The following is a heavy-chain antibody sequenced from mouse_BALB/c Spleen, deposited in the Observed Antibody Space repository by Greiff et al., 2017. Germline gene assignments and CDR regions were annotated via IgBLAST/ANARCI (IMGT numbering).Heavy chain of an antibody. CDR2: INPYYGST. D-gene: IGHD4-1*01. CDR3: ATGTFAY. Sequence: VQLKQTGPELVKPGASVKISCKASGYSFTDYIMLWVKQSHGKSLEWIGNINPYYGSTSYNLKFKGKATLTVDKSSSTAYMQLNSLTSEDSAVYYCATGTFAYWGQGTLVTVSA. V-gene: IGHV1-39*01. J-gene: IGHJ3*01. CDR1: GYSFTDYI.